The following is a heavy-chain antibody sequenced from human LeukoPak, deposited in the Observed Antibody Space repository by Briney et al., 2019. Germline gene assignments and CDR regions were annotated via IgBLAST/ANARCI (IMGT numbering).Heavy chain of an antibody. Sequence: PSETLSLTFTVSGVASGDFYWSWIRQPAGKGLGWIGRLYTSGSTNYTPSLKSRVTMSVDTSKTQFSLKLSSVTAADTAVYYCARNRILTIFGVVTPFYFDYWGQGTLVTVSS. CDR3: ARNRILTIFGVVTPFYFDY. J-gene: IGHJ4*02. D-gene: IGHD3-3*01. CDR1: GVASGDFY. V-gene: IGHV4-4*07. CDR2: LYTSGST.